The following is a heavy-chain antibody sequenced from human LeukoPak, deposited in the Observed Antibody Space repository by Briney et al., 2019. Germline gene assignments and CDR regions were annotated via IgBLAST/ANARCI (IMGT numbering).Heavy chain of an antibody. J-gene: IGHJ2*01. V-gene: IGHV4-34*01. CDR1: GFTFSSYG. CDR2: INHSGST. CDR3: ARGRNSSGWYRRYFDL. D-gene: IGHD6-19*01. Sequence: GSLRLSCAASGFTFSSYGMSWIRQPPGKGLEWIGEINHSGSTNYNPSLKSRVTISVDTSKNQFSLKLSSVTAADTAVYYCARGRNSSGWYRRYFDLWGRGTLVTVSS.